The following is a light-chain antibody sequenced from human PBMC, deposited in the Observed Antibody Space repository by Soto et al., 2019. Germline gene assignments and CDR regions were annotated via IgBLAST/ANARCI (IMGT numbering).Light chain of an antibody. CDR3: QQYNNWPLT. J-gene: IGKJ3*01. Sequence: EIVMTQSPATLSVSPGERATLSCRASQSVSSNLAWYQQKPGQAPRLLIYGASTRATGIPARFSGSVSGTEFTLTISSLQSEDFAVYYCQQYNNWPLTFGPGTKVGVK. V-gene: IGKV3-15*01. CDR2: GAS. CDR1: QSVSSN.